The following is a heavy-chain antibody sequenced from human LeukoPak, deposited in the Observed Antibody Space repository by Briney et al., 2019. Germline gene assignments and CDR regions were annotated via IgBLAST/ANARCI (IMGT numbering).Heavy chain of an antibody. CDR1: GGSISSYY. V-gene: IGHV4-4*07. CDR2: IYTSGST. Sequence: SETLSLTCTVSGGSISSYYWSWIRQPAGKGLEWIGRIYTSGSTSDNPSLKSRVTMSVDTSKNQFSLKLSSVTAADTAVYYCARSAKGIAVAGREFDYWAREPWSPSPQ. D-gene: IGHD6-19*01. CDR3: ARSAKGIAVAGREFDY. J-gene: IGHJ4*02.